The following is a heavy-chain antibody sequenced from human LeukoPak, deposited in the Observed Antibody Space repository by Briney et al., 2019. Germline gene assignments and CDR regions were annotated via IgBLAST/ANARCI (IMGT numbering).Heavy chain of an antibody. CDR3: ARQVSDALDI. D-gene: IGHD6-6*01. CDR2: ISHDGSNE. J-gene: IGHJ3*02. V-gene: IGHV3-30*03. CDR1: GSPFSSYS. Sequence: GGSLRLSCAASGSPFSSYSMHWVRQAPGKGLEWVAVISHDGSNEYYGDSVKGRFTISRDNSKNTLYLQMNSLRAEDTATYYCARQVSDALDIWGQGTMVIVSS.